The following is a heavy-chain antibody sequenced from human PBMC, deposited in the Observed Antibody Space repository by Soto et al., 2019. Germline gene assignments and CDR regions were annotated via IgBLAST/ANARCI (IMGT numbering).Heavy chain of an antibody. CDR1: GGTFSSYA. D-gene: IGHD6-19*01. Sequence: QVPLVQSGAEVKKPGSSVKVSCKASGGTFSSYAISWVRQAPGQGLEWMGGIIPIFGTANYAQKFQGRVTITADESTRTAYMELSSLRSEDTAVYYCARIAVAGTGFDPWGQGTLVTVSS. CDR3: ARIAVAGTGFDP. CDR2: IIPIFGTA. J-gene: IGHJ5*02. V-gene: IGHV1-69*01.